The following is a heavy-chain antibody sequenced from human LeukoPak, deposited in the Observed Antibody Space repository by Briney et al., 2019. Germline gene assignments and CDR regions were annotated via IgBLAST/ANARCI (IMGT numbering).Heavy chain of an antibody. CDR3: ARDQRRGSSWYVDHYYYYGMDV. D-gene: IGHD6-13*01. CDR1: GFTFSSYS. CDR2: ISSSSSTI. Sequence: PGGSLRLSCAASGFTFSSYSMNWVRQAPGKGLEWVSYISSSSSTIYYADSVKGRFTISRDNAKNSLYLQMNSLRAEDTAVYYCARDQRRGSSWYVDHYYYYGMDVWGQGTTVTVSS. J-gene: IGHJ6*02. V-gene: IGHV3-48*01.